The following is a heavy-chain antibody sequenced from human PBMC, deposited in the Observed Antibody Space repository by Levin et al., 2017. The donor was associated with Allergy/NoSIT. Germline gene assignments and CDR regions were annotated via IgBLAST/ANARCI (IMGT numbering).Heavy chain of an antibody. D-gene: IGHD1-26*01. CDR1: GYTFTSYA. J-gene: IGHJ6*02. CDR3: ARVFYRGSSSYYGMDV. CDR2: INAGNGNT. Sequence: ASVKVSCKASGYTFTSYAMHWVRQAPGQRLEWMGWINAGNGNTKYSQKFQGRVTITRDTSASTAYMELSSLRSEDTAVYYCARVFYRGSSSYYGMDVWGQGTTVTVSS. V-gene: IGHV1-3*01.